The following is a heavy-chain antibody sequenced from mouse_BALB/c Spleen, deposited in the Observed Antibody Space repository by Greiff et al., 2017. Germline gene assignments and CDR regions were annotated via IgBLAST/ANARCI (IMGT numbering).Heavy chain of an antibody. CDR1: GFSLSRYS. D-gene: IGHD2-1*01. CDR3: ARNSQYGNFLFAY. Sequence: QVHVKQSGPGLVAPSQSLSITCTVSGFSLSRYSVHWVRQPPGKGLEWLGMIWGGGSTDYNSALKSRLSISKDNSKSQVFLKMNSLQTDDTAMYYCARNSQYGNFLFAYWGQGTLVTVSA. CDR2: IWGGGST. J-gene: IGHJ3*01. V-gene: IGHV2-6-4*01.